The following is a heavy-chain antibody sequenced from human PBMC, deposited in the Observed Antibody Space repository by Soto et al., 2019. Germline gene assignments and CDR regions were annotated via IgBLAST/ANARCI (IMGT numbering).Heavy chain of an antibody. J-gene: IGHJ4*02. D-gene: IGHD5-18*01. CDR1: GFTFSSYG. V-gene: IGHV3-30*18. CDR3: AKEGYGYFDY. CDR2: ISYDGSNK. Sequence: GGSLRLSCAASGFTFSSYGMHWVRQAPGKGLEWVAVISYDGSNKYYADSVKGRFTISRDNSENTLYLQMNSLRAEDTAVYYCAKEGYGYFDYWGQGTLVTVSS.